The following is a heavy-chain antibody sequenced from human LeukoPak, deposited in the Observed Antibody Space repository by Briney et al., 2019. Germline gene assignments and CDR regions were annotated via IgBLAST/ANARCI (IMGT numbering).Heavy chain of an antibody. CDR2: IYRGGTI. J-gene: IGHJ5*02. CDR3: ARHWLEAAKTYSYWFDP. V-gene: IGHV4-4*09. D-gene: IGHD6-13*01. CDR1: GGSTSVDT. Sequence: SETLSLTCSVSGGSTSVDTWSWIRRPPGRGLEWIGYIYRGGTINYNPSVKSRVTMSLDTSKNQISLMLNSVTAADTAIYYCARHWLEAAKTYSYWFDPWGQGTLVTVSS.